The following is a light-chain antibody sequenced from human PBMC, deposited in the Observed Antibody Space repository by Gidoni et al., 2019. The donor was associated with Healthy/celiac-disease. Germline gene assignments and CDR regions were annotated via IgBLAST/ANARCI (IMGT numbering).Light chain of an antibody. Sequence: QSALPQPASVSGAPEQSITISCTGTSRDVRGYNYVSWYQQHPGTAPKLMLYEVSKRPSGVSTRSSGSKSCNTASLTISALQAEAEADYYCRSYPSSSTRVFGGGTKLTAL. V-gene: IGLV2-14*01. CDR1: SRDVRGYNY. CDR2: EVS. J-gene: IGLJ2*01. CDR3: RSYPSSSTRV.